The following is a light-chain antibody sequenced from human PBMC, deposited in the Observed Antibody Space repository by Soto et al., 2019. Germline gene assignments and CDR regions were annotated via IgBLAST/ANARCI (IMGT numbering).Light chain of an antibody. Sequence: ERVMTQSPATLSVSPGERATLSCRASQSVSINVAWYQQKPGQAPRLVIFDASTRATGIPDRFSGSGSGTEFTLTSNSLQSEDFGVYYCHQYDNWPQTFGQGTKVEIK. V-gene: IGKV3-15*01. J-gene: IGKJ1*01. CDR2: DAS. CDR3: HQYDNWPQT. CDR1: QSVSIN.